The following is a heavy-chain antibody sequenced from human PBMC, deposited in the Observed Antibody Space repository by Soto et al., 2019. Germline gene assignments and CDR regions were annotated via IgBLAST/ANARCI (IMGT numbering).Heavy chain of an antibody. CDR1: GDSVSSSDFY. J-gene: IGHJ6*02. Sequence: SETLSLTCAVSGDSVSSSDFYWTWIRQPPGKPLEWIGYVYSNGTTNYSPSLKSRVDMSVDTSENQFSLKVRSVTAADAAVYFCARVSKLVAPKAGKSAYFYAMDVWCPGTTVTVCS. CDR2: VYSNGTT. D-gene: IGHD6-13*01. CDR3: ARVSKLVAPKAGKSAYFYAMDV. V-gene: IGHV4-61*08.